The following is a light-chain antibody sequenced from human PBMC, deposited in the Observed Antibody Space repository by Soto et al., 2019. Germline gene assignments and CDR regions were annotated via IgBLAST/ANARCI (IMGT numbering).Light chain of an antibody. V-gene: IGKV1-5*01. CDR2: DAS. CDR1: HSIDTW. CDR3: HQYKSYTPYT. Sequence: DIQMTQSPSALSAPLGDRVTITCRASHSIDTWLAWYQQRPGKAPNLLIYDASSLASGVPSRFSGGGSGTEFTLTISNLQPDDFGTYYCHQYKSYTPYTIGQGTKVEIK. J-gene: IGKJ2*01.